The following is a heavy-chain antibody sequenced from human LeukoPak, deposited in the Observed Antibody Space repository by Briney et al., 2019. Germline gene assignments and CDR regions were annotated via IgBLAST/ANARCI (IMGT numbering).Heavy chain of an antibody. J-gene: IGHJ4*02. CDR3: TKDLTGEVDS. V-gene: IGHV3-74*01. D-gene: IGHD7-27*01. CDR1: GHIFNWYW. CDR2: INIDGSQT. Sequence: GGSLRLSCAASGHIFNWYWMHWVRQAPGKGLVWVSRINIDGSQTSYADSVKGRFTISRDNARDTLYLQMNSLRVEDTAVYYCTKDLTGEVDSWGQGTLVTVSS.